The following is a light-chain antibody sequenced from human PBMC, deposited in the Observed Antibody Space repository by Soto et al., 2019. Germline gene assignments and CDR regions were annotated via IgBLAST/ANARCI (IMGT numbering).Light chain of an antibody. Sequence: EIVLTQSPGTLSLSPGERATLSCRASQSVSSSYLAWYQQKPGQAPRLLIYDASSRATGIPDRFSGSGSGTDFTLTISRLEPEDFAVYYCQQYAGSRTFGQGTKVEIK. CDR3: QQYAGSRT. CDR2: DAS. J-gene: IGKJ1*01. V-gene: IGKV3-20*01. CDR1: QSVSSSY.